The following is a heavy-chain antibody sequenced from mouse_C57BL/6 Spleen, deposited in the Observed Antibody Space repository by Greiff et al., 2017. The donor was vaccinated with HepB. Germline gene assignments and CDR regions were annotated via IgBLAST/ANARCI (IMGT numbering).Heavy chain of an antibody. CDR1: GYTFTSYW. Sequence: QVQLQQPGAELVRPGSSVKLSCKASGYTFTSYWMDWVKQRPGQGLEWIGNIYPSDSETHYNQKFKDKATLTVDKSSSTAYMQLSSLTSEDSTVYYCALNWAHAMDYWGQGTSVTVSS. CDR2: IYPSDSET. J-gene: IGHJ4*01. V-gene: IGHV1-61*01. D-gene: IGHD4-1*01. CDR3: ALNWAHAMDY.